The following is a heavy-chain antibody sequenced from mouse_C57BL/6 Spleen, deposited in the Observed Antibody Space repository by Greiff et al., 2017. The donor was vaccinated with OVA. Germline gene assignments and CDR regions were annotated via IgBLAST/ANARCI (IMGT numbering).Heavy chain of an antibody. CDR1: GYTFTDYN. V-gene: IGHV1-18*01. CDR3: ARHYVDYAMDY. CDR2: INPNNGGT. D-gene: IGHD1-1*01. J-gene: IGHJ4*01. Sequence: EVKLVESGPELVKPGASVKIPCKASGYTFTDYNMDWVKQSHGKSLEWIGDINPNNGGTIYNQKFKGKATLTVDKSSSTAYMELRSLTSEDTAVYYCARHYVDYAMDYWGQGTSVTVSS.